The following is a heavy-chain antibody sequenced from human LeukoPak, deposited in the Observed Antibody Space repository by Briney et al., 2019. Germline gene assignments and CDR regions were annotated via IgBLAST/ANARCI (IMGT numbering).Heavy chain of an antibody. CDR1: GFTFSSYD. J-gene: IGHJ3*01. D-gene: IGHD7-27*01. CDR2: IGTSGDT. V-gene: IGHV3-13*01. CDR3: ARSSGALGNAFDV. Sequence: GGSLRLSCAASGFTFSSYDMHWVRQATGKGLEWVSGIGTSGDTYYQASVKGRFTNSRENAKNSLYLQMNSLRGGDTAVYYCARSSGALGNAFDVWGQGTMVTVSS.